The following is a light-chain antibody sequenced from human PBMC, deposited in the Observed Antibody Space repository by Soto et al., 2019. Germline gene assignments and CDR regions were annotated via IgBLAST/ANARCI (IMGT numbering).Light chain of an antibody. Sequence: EIVLTQSPATLSLSPGERATLSCRASQSVSSYLAWYQQKPGQAPRLLIYDASNRATDIPARFSGSGSGTDFTLTISSLEPEDFAVYYCQQRSHWPPAFGQGTKLEIK. J-gene: IGKJ2*01. CDR3: QQRSHWPPA. CDR1: QSVSSY. CDR2: DAS. V-gene: IGKV3-11*01.